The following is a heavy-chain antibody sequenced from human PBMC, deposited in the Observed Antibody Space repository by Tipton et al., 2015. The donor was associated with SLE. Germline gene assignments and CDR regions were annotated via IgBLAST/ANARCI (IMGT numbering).Heavy chain of an antibody. J-gene: IGHJ3*02. V-gene: IGHV4-34*01. CDR3: ARAPYRNAWYGAFDI. CDR1: GGSFSGYY. D-gene: IGHD6-19*01. Sequence: TLSLTCAVSGGSFSGYYWSWIRQPPGKGLEWIGEINHSGSTNYNPSLKSRVTISVDTSKNQFSLKLSSVTAADTGVIYCARAPYRNAWYGAFDIWGQGTAVTVSA. CDR2: INHSGST.